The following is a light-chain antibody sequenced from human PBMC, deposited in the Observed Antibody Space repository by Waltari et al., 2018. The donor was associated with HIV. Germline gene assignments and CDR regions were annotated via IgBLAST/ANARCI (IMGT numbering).Light chain of an antibody. V-gene: IGKV3-20*01. CDR3: QRHEFSFRT. J-gene: IGKJ1*01. CDR2: GAS. CDR1: QTVSSSD. Sequence: VLTQSPGTLSLSPGERATLSCRASQTVSSSDLAWYQQKSGQSPRLLIYGASSRATGIPERFSGSGSGTDVTLTISRLEPEDFAVYDGQRHEFSFRTFGQGTKVEIK.